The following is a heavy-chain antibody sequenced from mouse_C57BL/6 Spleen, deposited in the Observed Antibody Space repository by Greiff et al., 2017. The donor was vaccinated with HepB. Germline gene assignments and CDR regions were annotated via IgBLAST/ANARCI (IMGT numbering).Heavy chain of an antibody. Sequence: VQLQQSGAELVRPGASVTLSCKASGYTFTDYEMHWVKQTPVHGLEWIGAIDPETGGTAYNQKFKGKAILTADNSSSTAYMELRSLTSEDSAVYYCTRIRNYYGSSYTFYYYAMDYWGQGTSVTVSS. D-gene: IGHD1-1*01. CDR3: TRIRNYYGSSYTFYYYAMDY. V-gene: IGHV1-15*01. CDR1: GYTFTDYE. J-gene: IGHJ4*01. CDR2: IDPETGGT.